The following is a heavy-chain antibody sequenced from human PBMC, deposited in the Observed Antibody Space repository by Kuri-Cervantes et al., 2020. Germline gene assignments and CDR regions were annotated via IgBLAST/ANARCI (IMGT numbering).Heavy chain of an antibody. D-gene: IGHD5-12*01. V-gene: IGHV1-69*06. CDR2: IIPIFGTA. CDR1: GGTFSSYA. Sequence: SVKVSCKASGGTFSSYAISWVRQAPGQGLEWMGGIIPIFGTANYEQKFQGRVTITADKSTSTAYMELSSLRSEDTAVYYCARDRVATIYEDYYYYYMDVWGKGTTVTVSS. CDR3: ARDRVATIYEDYYYYYMDV. J-gene: IGHJ6*03.